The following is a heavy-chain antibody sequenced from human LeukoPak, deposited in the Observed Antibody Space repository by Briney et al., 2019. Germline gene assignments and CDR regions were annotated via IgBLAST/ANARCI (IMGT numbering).Heavy chain of an antibody. Sequence: GESLKISCKGSGYSFTSYWIGWVRQIPGKGLEWMGIIYPCDSDTRYSPSFQGQVTISADKSISTAYLRWSSLKASDTALYYCARQLETYYYDSSGPTGWFDPWGQGTLVTVSS. D-gene: IGHD3-22*01. CDR2: IYPCDSDT. CDR3: ARQLETYYYDSSGPTGWFDP. J-gene: IGHJ5*02. V-gene: IGHV5-51*01. CDR1: GYSFTSYW.